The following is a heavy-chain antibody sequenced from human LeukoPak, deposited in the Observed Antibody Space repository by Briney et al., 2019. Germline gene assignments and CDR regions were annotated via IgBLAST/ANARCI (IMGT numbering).Heavy chain of an antibody. V-gene: IGHV3-30*02. CDR2: IRYDGSNK. D-gene: IGHD6-19*01. Sequence: PGGSLRLSCAASGFTFSSYGMHWVRQAPGKGLEWVAFIRYDGSNKYYTDSVKGRFTISRDNSKNTLYLQMNSLRAEDTAVYYCAKEYSAVTGTFLSYYFDSWGQGTLVTVSS. J-gene: IGHJ4*02. CDR1: GFTFSSYG. CDR3: AKEYSAVTGTFLSYYFDS.